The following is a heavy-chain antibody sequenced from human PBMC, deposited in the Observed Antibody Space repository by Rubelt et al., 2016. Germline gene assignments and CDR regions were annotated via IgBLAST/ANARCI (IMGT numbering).Heavy chain of an antibody. CDR3: ASRSSGANSAFDR. J-gene: IGHJ5*02. CDR1: YA. CDR2: ISGGGGTT. D-gene: IGHD6-19*01. V-gene: IGHV3-23*01. Sequence: YAMSWVRQAPGKGLECVSGISGGGGTTYYADSVKGRFTISRDNSKNTLYLQMNSLRVEDTAVYHCASRSSGANSAFDRWGQGTQVTVSS.